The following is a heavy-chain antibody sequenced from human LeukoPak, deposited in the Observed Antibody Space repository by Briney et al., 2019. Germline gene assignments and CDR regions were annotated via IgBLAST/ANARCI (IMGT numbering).Heavy chain of an antibody. J-gene: IGHJ4*02. V-gene: IGHV4-39*07. CDR1: GGSISSSSYY. Sequence: SETLSLTCTVSGGSISSSSYYWGWIRQPPGKGLEWIGSIYYSGSTYYNPSLKSRVTISVDTSKNQFSLKLSSVTAADTAVYYRARNYYDSSGYTLDYWGQGTLVTVSS. D-gene: IGHD3-22*01. CDR3: ARNYYDSSGYTLDY. CDR2: IYYSGST.